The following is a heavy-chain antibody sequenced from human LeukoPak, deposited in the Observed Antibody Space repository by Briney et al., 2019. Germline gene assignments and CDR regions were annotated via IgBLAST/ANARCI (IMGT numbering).Heavy chain of an antibody. V-gene: IGHV4-59*08. CDR1: GGSISSYY. CDR2: VVYSGST. CDR3: ARHREMDSYDAFDV. D-gene: IGHD5-24*01. J-gene: IGHJ3*01. Sequence: SETLSLTCTVSGGSISSYYWSWIRQPPGKGLEWIGFVVYSGSTNYNPSLKSRVTIPIDTSNNPLSLKLSSVTAADTAVYYCARHREMDSYDAFDVWGQGTMVTVSS.